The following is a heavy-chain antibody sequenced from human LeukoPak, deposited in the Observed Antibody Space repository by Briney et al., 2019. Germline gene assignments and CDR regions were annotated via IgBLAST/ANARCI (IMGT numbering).Heavy chain of an antibody. J-gene: IGHJ4*02. V-gene: IGHV4-59*01. D-gene: IGHD3-22*01. CDR3: ARSYYDSSGYYYHFDY. Sequence: PSETLSLTCTVSGGSISSYCWSWIRQPPGKGLEWIGHIYYSGSTKYNPSLKSRVTISVDTSKNQFSLKLSSVTAADTAVYYCARSYYDSSGYYYHFDYWGQGTLVTVSS. CDR2: IYYSGST. CDR1: GGSISSYC.